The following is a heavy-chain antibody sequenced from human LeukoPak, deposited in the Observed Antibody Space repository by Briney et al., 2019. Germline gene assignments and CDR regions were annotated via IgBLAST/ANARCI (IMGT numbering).Heavy chain of an antibody. CDR3: ARVGPTDCSSTSCSSSFDY. CDR1: GYTFTSYD. J-gene: IGHJ4*02. V-gene: IGHV1-8*01. Sequence: ASVKVPCKASGYTFTSYDINWVRQATGQGLEWMGWMNPNSGNTGYAQKFQGRVTMTRNTSISTAYMELSSLRSEDTAVYYCARVGPTDCSSTSCSSSFDYWGQGTLVTVSS. CDR2: MNPNSGNT. D-gene: IGHD2-2*01.